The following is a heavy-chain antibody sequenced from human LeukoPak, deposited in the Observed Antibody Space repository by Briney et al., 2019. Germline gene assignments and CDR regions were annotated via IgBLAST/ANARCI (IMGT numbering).Heavy chain of an antibody. CDR1: GGSISSYY. CDR3: ARLRGYTSSARGYVEY. V-gene: IGHV4-39*01. D-gene: IGHD6-13*01. J-gene: IGHJ4*02. CDR2: IYYSGST. Sequence: SETLSLTCTVSGGSISSYYWGRIRQPPGKGLEWIGSIYYSGSTYYDPSLKSRVTISVDTSKNQFSLKLSSVTAADTAVYYCARLRGYTSSARGYVEYWGQGTLVTVSS.